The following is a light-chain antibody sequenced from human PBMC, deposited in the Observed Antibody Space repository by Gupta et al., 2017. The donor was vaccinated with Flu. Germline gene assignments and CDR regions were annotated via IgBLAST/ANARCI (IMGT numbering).Light chain of an antibody. CDR3: QQYNSYSKR. Sequence: DIQMTQSPSTLSASLGDRVTITCRARQSISSSLAWYQQKPGTAPKLLIYKASSGESGVPSRFSGSGSGTEFTLTISSRQPDDFANYYWQQYNSYSKRFGQGTKVEIK. CDR1: QSISSS. CDR2: KAS. V-gene: IGKV1-5*03. J-gene: IGKJ1*01.